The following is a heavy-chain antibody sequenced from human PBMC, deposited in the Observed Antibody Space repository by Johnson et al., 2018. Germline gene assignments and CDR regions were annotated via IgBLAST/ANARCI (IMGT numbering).Heavy chain of an antibody. CDR3: AKDQSQWLVPYYYYYGMDV. Sequence: QVQLVQSGGGVVQPGRSLRLSCAASGFTFSSYGMHWVRQAPGKGLEWVAFISYDGSNKYYADSVKGRFTISSDNSKITLYLQRNSLRAEDTAVYYLAKDQSQWLVPYYYYYGMDVWGQGTTVTVSS. CDR2: ISYDGSNK. J-gene: IGHJ6*02. V-gene: IGHV3-30*18. CDR1: GFTFSSYG. D-gene: IGHD6-19*01.